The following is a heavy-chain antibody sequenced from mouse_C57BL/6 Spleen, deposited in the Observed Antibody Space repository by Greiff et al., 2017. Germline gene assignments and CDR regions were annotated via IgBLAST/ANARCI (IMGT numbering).Heavy chain of an antibody. CDR3: TRFDYESWYFDV. Sequence: EVQLQQSGTVLARPGASVKMSCKTSGYTFTSYWMHWVKQRPGQGLEWIGAIYPGNSDTSYNQKFKGKAKLTAVTSASTAYMELSSLTNEDSAVYYCTRFDYESWYFDVWGTGTTVTVSS. V-gene: IGHV1-5*01. J-gene: IGHJ1*03. D-gene: IGHD2-4*01. CDR2: IYPGNSDT. CDR1: GYTFTSYW.